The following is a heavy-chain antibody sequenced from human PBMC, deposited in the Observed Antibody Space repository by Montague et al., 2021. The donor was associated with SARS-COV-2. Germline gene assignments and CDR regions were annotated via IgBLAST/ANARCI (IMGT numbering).Heavy chain of an antibody. CDR3: ASSYCYGSGTYVYHDYMDV. CDR2: IPYSGRT. Sequence: SETLSLTCTVSGGSVSSSPYYWCWIRQPPGRGLEWVGSIPYSGRTYFSPSLKSRLTLSVDSSENQSSLRLSSVTAADTAVYYCASSYCYGSGTYVYHDYMDVWGKGTTVTVSS. CDR1: GGSVSSSPYY. D-gene: IGHD3-10*01. J-gene: IGHJ6*03. V-gene: IGHV4-39*01.